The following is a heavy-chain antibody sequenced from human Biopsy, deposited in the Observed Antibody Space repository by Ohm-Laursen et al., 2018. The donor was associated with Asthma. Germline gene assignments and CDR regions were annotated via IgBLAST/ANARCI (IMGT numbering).Heavy chain of an antibody. CDR1: GFVFSQSG. J-gene: IGHJ3*02. CDR2: ISSDGHNK. CDR3: ARESGQDYGGFGSFDR. V-gene: IGHV3-30*03. D-gene: IGHD4-23*01. Sequence: SLRLSCTASGFVFSQSGMHWVRQAPGKGLEWVALISSDGHNKYNKDSVKGRFTISRDNSKNSLYLQINSLRVEDSAVYYCARESGQDYGGFGSFDRWGQGKMVAVSS.